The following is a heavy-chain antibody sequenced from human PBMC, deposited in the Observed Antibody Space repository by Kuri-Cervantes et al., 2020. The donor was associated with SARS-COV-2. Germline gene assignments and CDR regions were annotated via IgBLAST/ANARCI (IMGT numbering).Heavy chain of an antibody. CDR1: GYTFTSYD. CDR3: AREGGRYNWNFRVFG. CDR2: IIPIFGTA. D-gene: IGHD1-7*01. J-gene: IGHJ4*02. V-gene: IGHV1-69*13. Sequence: SVKVSCKASGYTFTSYDINWVRQAPGQGLEWMGGIIPIFGTANYAQKFQGRVTITADASTSTAYMELSSLRSEDTAVYYCAREGGRYNWNFRVFGWGQGTVVTVSS.